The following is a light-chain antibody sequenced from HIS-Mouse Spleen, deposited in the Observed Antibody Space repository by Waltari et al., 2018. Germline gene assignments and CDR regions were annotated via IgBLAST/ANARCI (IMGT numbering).Light chain of an antibody. CDR2: EDS. CDR1: ALPKKY. CDR3: YSTDSSGNHRV. J-gene: IGLJ2*01. Sequence: SYELTQPPSVSVSPGQTARITCSGAALPKKYAYWYQQKSGQAPVLVIYEDSKRPSGSPGRFSGASSGTMATLTISGAQVEDEADYYCYSTDSSGNHRVVGGGTKLTVL. V-gene: IGLV3-10*01.